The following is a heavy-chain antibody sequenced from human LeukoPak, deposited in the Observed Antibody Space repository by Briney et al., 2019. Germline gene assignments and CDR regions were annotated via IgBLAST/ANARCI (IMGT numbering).Heavy chain of an antibody. D-gene: IGHD6-13*01. Sequence: ASVKVSCKASGYTFTSYYMHWVRQAPGQGLEWMGWINPNSGGTNYAQKFQGRVTMTRDTSISTAYMELSRLRSDDTAVYYCARDRGSSWYRYYYYYYMDVWGKGTTVTVSS. CDR1: GYTFTSYY. CDR2: INPNSGGT. V-gene: IGHV1-2*02. J-gene: IGHJ6*03. CDR3: ARDRGSSWYRYYYYYYMDV.